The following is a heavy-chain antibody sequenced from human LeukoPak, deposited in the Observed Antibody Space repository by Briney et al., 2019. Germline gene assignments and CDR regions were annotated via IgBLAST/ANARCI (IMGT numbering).Heavy chain of an antibody. CDR3: AKEGSSWSTFDY. CDR2: ISWNSGSI. CDR1: GFTFDDYA. Sequence: GGSLRLSCAASGFTFDDYAMHWVRQAPGKGLEWVSGISWNSGSIGYADSVKGRFTISRDNAKNSLYPQMNSLRAEDMALYYCAKEGSSWSTFDYWGQGTLVTVSS. D-gene: IGHD6-13*01. J-gene: IGHJ4*02. V-gene: IGHV3-9*03.